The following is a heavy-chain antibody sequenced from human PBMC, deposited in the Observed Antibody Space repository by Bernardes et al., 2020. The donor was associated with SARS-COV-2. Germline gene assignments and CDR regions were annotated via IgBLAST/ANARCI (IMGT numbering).Heavy chain of an antibody. J-gene: IGHJ4*02. CDR2: IWYDGSNK. Sequence: GGSLRLSCAASGFTFSSYGMHWVRQAPGKGLEWVAVIWYDGSNKYYADSVKGRFTISRDNSKNTLYLQMNSLRAEDTAVYYCARSAINKYSSSWYYFDYWGQGTLVTVSS. CDR1: GFTFSSYG. V-gene: IGHV3-33*01. CDR3: ARSAINKYSSSWYYFDY. D-gene: IGHD6-13*01.